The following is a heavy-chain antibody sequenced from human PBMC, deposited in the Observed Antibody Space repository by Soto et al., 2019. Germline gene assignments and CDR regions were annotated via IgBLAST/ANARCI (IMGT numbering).Heavy chain of an antibody. Sequence: QGQLVQSGAAVKKPGSSVKVSGQTSGGTFCSYSISWVRQSPGQGLEWRVGLIPIFSTPNYAHKFQGRVTITADESTSTAYLELSSLRSEDTSVYYCARPIQYYFDTSAKSAWFDPWGQGNLVNASS. V-gene: IGHV1-69*12. CDR3: ARPIQYYFDTSAKSAWFDP. D-gene: IGHD3-22*01. J-gene: IGHJ5*02. CDR1: GGTFCSYS. CDR2: LIPIFSTP.